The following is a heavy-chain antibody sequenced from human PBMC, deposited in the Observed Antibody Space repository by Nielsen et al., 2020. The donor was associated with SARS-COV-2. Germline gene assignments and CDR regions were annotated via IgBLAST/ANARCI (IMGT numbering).Heavy chain of an antibody. J-gene: IGHJ6*02. CDR2: ISYEGSKK. V-gene: IGHV3-30*18. CDR1: GFTFDDYG. D-gene: IGHD3-16*01. CDR3: AKRRAVFMLTFGGEGAMDV. Sequence: GGSLRLSCAASGFTFDDYGMSWVRQAPGKGLEWVASISYEGSKKYYADSLAGRLTVSRDTAKNTVYLQMNSLSVEDTGVYHCAKRRAVFMLTFGGEGAMDVWGQGTTVSVSS.